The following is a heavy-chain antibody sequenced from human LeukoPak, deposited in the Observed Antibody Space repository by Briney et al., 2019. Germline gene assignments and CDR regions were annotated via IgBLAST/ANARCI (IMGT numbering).Heavy chain of an antibody. D-gene: IGHD3-9*01. V-gene: IGHV3-66*01. CDR3: AGSGYDILTGYYRASPADY. CDR2: IYSGGST. J-gene: IGHJ4*02. Sequence: PGGSLRLSCAASGFTVSSNYMSWVRQAPGKGLEWVSVIYSGGSTYYADSVKGRFTISRDNSKNTLYLQMNSLRAEDTAVYYCAGSGYDILTGYYRASPADYWGQGTLVTVSS. CDR1: GFTVSSNY.